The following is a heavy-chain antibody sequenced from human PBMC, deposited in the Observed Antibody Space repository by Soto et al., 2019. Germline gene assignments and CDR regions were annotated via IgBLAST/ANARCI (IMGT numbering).Heavy chain of an antibody. CDR3: ARLGFWSGYYGMDV. CDR2: INHSGST. D-gene: IGHD3-3*01. CDR1: GGSFSGYY. V-gene: IGHV4-34*01. Sequence: SETLSLTCAVYGGSFSGYYWSWIRQPPGKGLEWIGEINHSGSTNYNPSLKSRVTISVDTSKNQFSLKLSSVTAADTAVYYCARLGFWSGYYGMDVWGQGTTVTVSS. J-gene: IGHJ6*02.